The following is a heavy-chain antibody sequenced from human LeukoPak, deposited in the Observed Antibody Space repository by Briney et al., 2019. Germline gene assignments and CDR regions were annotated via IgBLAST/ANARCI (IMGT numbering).Heavy chain of an antibody. V-gene: IGHV1-69*01. Sequence: SVKVSCKASGGTFNSYAISLVRQAPGQGLEWMGGIIPIFGTANYAQKLQGRVTITADESTSTAYMELSSLRSEDTAVYYCASSAVHGDAFDIWGQGTMVTVSS. CDR1: GGTFNSYA. J-gene: IGHJ3*02. D-gene: IGHD6-25*01. CDR3: ASSAVHGDAFDI. CDR2: IIPIFGTA.